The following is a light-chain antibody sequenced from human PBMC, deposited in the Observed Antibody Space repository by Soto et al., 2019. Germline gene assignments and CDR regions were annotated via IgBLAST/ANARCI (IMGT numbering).Light chain of an antibody. Sequence: QSVLTQPPSASGSPGQSVTISCTGTSSDVGGYNYVSWYQQHPGKVPKLMIYEVSKRPSGVPDRLSGSNSGNTASLTVSGLQAEDEAYYSCTAYAGSDTFVVFGGGTKLTVL. CDR2: EVS. J-gene: IGLJ2*01. V-gene: IGLV2-8*01. CDR1: SSDVGGYNY. CDR3: TAYAGSDTFVV.